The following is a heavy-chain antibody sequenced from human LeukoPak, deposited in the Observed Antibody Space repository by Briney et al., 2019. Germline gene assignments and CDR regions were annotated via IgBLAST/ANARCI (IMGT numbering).Heavy chain of an antibody. Sequence: GGSLRLSCAASGFTFSSYWMHWVRQAPGKGLVWVSRINSDGSSTSYADSVKGRFTISRDNAKNTLYLQMNSLRAEDTAVYYCARDLDCSGGSCYSGGFDYWGQGTLVTVSS. CDR1: GFTFSSYW. D-gene: IGHD2-15*01. J-gene: IGHJ4*02. V-gene: IGHV3-74*01. CDR2: INSDGSST. CDR3: ARDLDCSGGSCYSGGFDY.